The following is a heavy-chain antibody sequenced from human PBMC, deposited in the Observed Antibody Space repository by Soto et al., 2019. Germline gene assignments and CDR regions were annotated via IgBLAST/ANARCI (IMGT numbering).Heavy chain of an antibody. CDR3: ARVLTEDYCDPRGLFNI. V-gene: IGHV1-69*13. CDR1: GGPFSSYA. D-gene: IGHD3-22*01. CDR2: IIPIFGTA. J-gene: IGHJ3*02. Sequence: SVKVSCKASGGPFSSYAISCVRQAPGQGLEWLGGIIPIFGTANYAQKFQGRVAITADESTSTAYMELSSLRSEDTAVSYWARVLTEDYCDPRGLFNIWGQGTMVTVSS.